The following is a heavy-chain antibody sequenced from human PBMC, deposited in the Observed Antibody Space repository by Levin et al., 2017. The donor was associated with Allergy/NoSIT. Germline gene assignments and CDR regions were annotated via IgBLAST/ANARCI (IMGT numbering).Heavy chain of an antibody. CDR2: IYYSGST. CDR1: GGSISSYY. V-gene: IGHV4-59*01. D-gene: IGHD2-21*01. CDR3: ARVNSDIYYYYYGMDV. Sequence: PSETLSLTCTVSGGSISSYYWSWIRQPPGKGLEWIGYIYYSGSTNYNPSLKSRVTISVDTSKNQFSLKLSSVTAADTAVYYCARVNSDIYYYYYGMDVWGQGTTVTVSS. J-gene: IGHJ6*02.